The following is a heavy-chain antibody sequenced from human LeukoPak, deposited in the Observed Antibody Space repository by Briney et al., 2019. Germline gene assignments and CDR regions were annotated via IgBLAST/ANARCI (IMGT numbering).Heavy chain of an antibody. CDR1: EFTFSSYS. V-gene: IGHV3-21*05. Sequence: PGGSLRLSCAASEFTFSSYSMNWVRQAPGKGLEWVSYITNSGNSKSYGDSVKGRFTISRDNSNNTLHLQMNSLRGEDTAVYYCARCGSDYDGGAFDIWGQGTVVTVSS. CDR3: ARCGSDYDGGAFDI. J-gene: IGHJ3*02. CDR2: ITNSGNSK. D-gene: IGHD2-21*02.